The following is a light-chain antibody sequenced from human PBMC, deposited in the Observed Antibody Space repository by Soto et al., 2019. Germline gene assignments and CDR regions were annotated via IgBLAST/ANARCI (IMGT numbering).Light chain of an antibody. Sequence: DIQMTQSPSSLSASVGDRVTIACRASLDISNYLNGYQQKPGRAPKLLIYAASTLQGGVPSRFSGSGSRSDYTLTISSLQPDDFATYYCQETYSSPYTFGQGTKLDI. CDR1: LDISNY. CDR2: AAS. V-gene: IGKV1-39*01. J-gene: IGKJ2*01. CDR3: QETYSSPYT.